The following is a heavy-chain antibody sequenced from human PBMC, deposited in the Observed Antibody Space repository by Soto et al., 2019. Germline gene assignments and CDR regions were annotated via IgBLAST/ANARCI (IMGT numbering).Heavy chain of an antibody. V-gene: IGHV1-18*01. Sequence: ASVKVSCKASGYTFTSYGISWVRQAPGQGLEWMGWISAYNGNTNYAQKLQGRVTMTTDTSTSTAYMELRSLRSDDTAVYYCARDGYTMVRGVIIPVGWLDPWGQGTLVTVSS. D-gene: IGHD3-10*01. CDR3: ARDGYTMVRGVIIPVGWLDP. CDR2: ISAYNGNT. CDR1: GYTFTSYG. J-gene: IGHJ5*02.